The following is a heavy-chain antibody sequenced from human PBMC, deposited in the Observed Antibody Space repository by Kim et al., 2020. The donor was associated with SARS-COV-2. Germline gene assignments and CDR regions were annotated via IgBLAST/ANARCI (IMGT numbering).Heavy chain of an antibody. Sequence: GGSLRLSCAASGFTFGNYAMTWVRQAPGKGLEWVSVIYSGGSTTYYADAVKGRFTISRDNSKNTLYLQMNSLRAEDTAVYYCARPTYFYGSGSFSGESWFDPWGQGTLVTVSS. CDR3: ARPTYFYGSGSFSGESWFDP. V-gene: IGHV3-23*03. CDR1: GFTFGNYA. J-gene: IGHJ5*02. CDR2: IYSGGSTT. D-gene: IGHD3-10*01.